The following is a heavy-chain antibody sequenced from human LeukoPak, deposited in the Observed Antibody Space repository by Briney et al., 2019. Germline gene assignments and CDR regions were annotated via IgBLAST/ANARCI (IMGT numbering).Heavy chain of an antibody. CDR3: ARDLGAVWYFDL. D-gene: IGHD7-27*01. CDR1: GGSISDYY. CDR2: ISTSGST. J-gene: IGHJ2*01. V-gene: IGHV4-4*07. Sequence: SETLSLTCTVSGGSISDYYWSWIRQPAGKGLEWIGRISTSGSTNYNPSLKSRVTMSLDTSKNHFSLELNSVTAADTALYYCARDLGAVWYFDLWGRGTLVTVSS.